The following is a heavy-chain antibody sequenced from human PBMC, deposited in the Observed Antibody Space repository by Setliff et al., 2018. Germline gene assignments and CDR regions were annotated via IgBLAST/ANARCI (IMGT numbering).Heavy chain of an antibody. CDR1: GGSISSSSYY. CDR2: IYYSGST. Sequence: ETLSLTCTVSGGSISSSSYYWGWIRQPPGKGLEWIGSIYYSGSTYYNPSLKSRVTISVDTSKNQFSLKLSSVTAADTAVYYCARQNYNFWSGYYTPHYYYYYMDVWGKGTTVTVSS. J-gene: IGHJ6*03. V-gene: IGHV4-39*01. D-gene: IGHD3-3*01. CDR3: ARQNYNFWSGYYTPHYYYYYMDV.